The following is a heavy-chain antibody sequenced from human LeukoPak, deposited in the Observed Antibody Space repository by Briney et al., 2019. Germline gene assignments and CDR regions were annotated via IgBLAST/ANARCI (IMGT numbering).Heavy chain of an antibody. CDR1: GFTFSSYG. CDR3: VQAAPIDR. Sequence: PGGSLRLSCAASGFTFSSYGMHWVRQAPGKGLDWVSFIRCDGSNKYYADSVKGRFTISRDNSKNTLYLQMNSLRVEDTAVYYCVQAAPIDRWGQGTLVTVSS. J-gene: IGHJ5*02. CDR2: IRCDGSNK. V-gene: IGHV3-30*02.